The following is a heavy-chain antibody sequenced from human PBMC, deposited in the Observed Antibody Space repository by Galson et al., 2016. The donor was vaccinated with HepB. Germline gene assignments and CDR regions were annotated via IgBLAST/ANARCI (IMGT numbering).Heavy chain of an antibody. CDR2: IYHSGST. CDR3: VRGIMITFGGVISDAFDI. CDR1: GGSIRSDDYY. J-gene: IGHJ3*02. Sequence: TLSLTCTVSGGSIRSDDYYWSWIRKPPGKGLEWIGYIYHSGSTYYNPSLKSRVTILVDRSKNQFSLKLSSVTAADTAVYYWVRGIMITFGGVISDAFDIWGQGTMVTVSS. V-gene: IGHV4-30-2*01. D-gene: IGHD3-16*01.